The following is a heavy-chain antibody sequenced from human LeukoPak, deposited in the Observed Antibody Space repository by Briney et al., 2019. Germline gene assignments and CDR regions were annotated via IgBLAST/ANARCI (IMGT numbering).Heavy chain of an antibody. CDR3: ARSGYSSGYYYYYMDV. CDR2: IYFGDDT. Sequence: GGSLRLSCAASGFTVSNSYMSWVRQAPGKGLEWVSVIYFGDDTYYADSVKGRFTISRDNSKNTLYLQMNSLRAEDTAVYYCARSGYSSGYYYYYMDVWGKGTTVTVSS. V-gene: IGHV3-53*01. J-gene: IGHJ6*03. CDR1: GFTVSNSY. D-gene: IGHD6-19*01.